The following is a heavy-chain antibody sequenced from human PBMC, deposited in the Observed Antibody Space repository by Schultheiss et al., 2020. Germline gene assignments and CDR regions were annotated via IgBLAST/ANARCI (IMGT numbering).Heavy chain of an antibody. V-gene: IGHV3-23*01. CDR1: GFTFSTYA. J-gene: IGHJ4*02. D-gene: IGHD6-13*01. Sequence: GESLKISCAASGFTFSTYAMSWVRQAPGKGLEWVSGISGGGGSTYYADSVKGRLTISRDNSKNTLYLQMNSLRVEDTAVYYCTRFAGSTGPDWGQGTLVTVSA. CDR2: ISGGGGST. CDR3: TRFAGSTGPD.